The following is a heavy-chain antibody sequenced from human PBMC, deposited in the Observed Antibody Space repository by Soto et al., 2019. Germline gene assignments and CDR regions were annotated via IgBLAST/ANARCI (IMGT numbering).Heavy chain of an antibody. Sequence: SQTLSLTCAISGDSVSSNSAAWNWIRQSPSRGLEWLGRTYYRSKWYNDYAVSVKSRITINPGTSKNQFSLQLNSVTPEDTAVYYCARAGGSIAAAGDAFDIWGQGTMVTVSS. CDR3: ARAGGSIAAAGDAFDI. V-gene: IGHV6-1*01. D-gene: IGHD6-13*01. CDR1: GDSVSSNSAA. CDR2: TYYRSKWYN. J-gene: IGHJ3*02.